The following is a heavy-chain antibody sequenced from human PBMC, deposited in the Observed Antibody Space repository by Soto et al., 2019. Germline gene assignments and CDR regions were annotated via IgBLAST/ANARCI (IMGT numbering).Heavy chain of an antibody. CDR3: TRVRDSETYFDY. J-gene: IGHJ4*02. CDR1: GFTFSNYW. Sequence: EVQLVESGGGLVQPGGSLRLSCAASGFTFSNYWMNWVRQGPGKRLVWVSRINSDGSSIDYADSVKGRFTISRDNAKNTLYLQMNSLRAEDTAVYYCTRVRDSETYFDYWGQGTLVTVSS. D-gene: IGHD1-26*01. V-gene: IGHV3-74*01. CDR2: INSDGSSI.